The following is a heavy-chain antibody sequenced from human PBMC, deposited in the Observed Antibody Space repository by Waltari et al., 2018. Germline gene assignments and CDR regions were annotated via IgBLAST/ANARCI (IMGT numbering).Heavy chain of an antibody. V-gene: IGHV3-15*07. CDR1: GFIFDTAW. CDR2: IKTKTDGGAT. Sequence: EVQLVESGGGLVKPGGSLRLSCAASGFIFDTAWLTWVRQAPGKGLEWVCRIKTKTDGGATDYAAPVKGRITISRDDSKNTVYLQMDSLKTEDTAVYYCAAGWPFNYWGRGTLVTVSS. J-gene: IGHJ4*02. D-gene: IGHD2-15*01. CDR3: AAGWPFNY.